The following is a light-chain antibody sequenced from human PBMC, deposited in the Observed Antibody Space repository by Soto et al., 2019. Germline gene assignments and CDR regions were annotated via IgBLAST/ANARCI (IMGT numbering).Light chain of an antibody. Sequence: QSVLTQPPSVSGAPGQRVTISCTGSSSNIGAGYDVHWYQQLPGTAPKLLVHGNNDRSSGVPDRFSASKSGTSASLAITGLQVEDEADYYCQSFDSRLSGWVFGGGTKLTVL. J-gene: IGLJ2*01. CDR1: SSNIGAGYD. V-gene: IGLV1-40*01. CDR2: GNN. CDR3: QSFDSRLSGWV.